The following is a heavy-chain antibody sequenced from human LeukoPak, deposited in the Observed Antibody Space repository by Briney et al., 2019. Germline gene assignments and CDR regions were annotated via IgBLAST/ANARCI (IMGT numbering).Heavy chain of an antibody. CDR2: IYYSGST. CDR3: ARVAGEGRGVHGDLFDY. Sequence: SETLSLTCTVSGGSISSYYWSWIRQPPGKGLEWIGYIYYSGSTNYNPSLKSRVTISVDTSKIQFSLKLSSVTAADTAVYYCARVAGEGRGVHGDLFDYWGQGTLVTVSS. J-gene: IGHJ4*02. CDR1: GGSISSYY. V-gene: IGHV4-59*01. D-gene: IGHD3-10*01.